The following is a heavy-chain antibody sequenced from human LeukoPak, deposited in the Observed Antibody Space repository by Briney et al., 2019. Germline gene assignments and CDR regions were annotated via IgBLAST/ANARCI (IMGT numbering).Heavy chain of an antibody. V-gene: IGHV4-34*01. D-gene: IGHD3-22*01. J-gene: IGHJ4*02. CDR2: INHSGST. CDR1: GGSFSGYY. Sequence: SETLSLTCAVYGGSFSGYYWSWIRQPPGKGLEWIGEINHSGSTNYNPSLKSRVTISVDTSKNQFSLKLSSVTAADTAVYYCARDTYYYDSSGKYYFDYWGQGTLVTVSS. CDR3: ARDTYYYDSSGKYYFDY.